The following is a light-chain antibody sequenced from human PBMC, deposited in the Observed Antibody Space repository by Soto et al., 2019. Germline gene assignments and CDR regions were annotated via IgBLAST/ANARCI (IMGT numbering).Light chain of an antibody. Sequence: AIQLIQSPSSLSASVGDRVTITCRASQGISSALAWYQQKPGKSPNLLIYDVSSLESGVPSRFSGSGSGTDFTLTISSLQPEDFATYYCQQFNTYPALNCGGGTRVDIK. CDR3: QQFNTYPALN. V-gene: IGKV1-13*02. CDR2: DVS. CDR1: QGISSA. J-gene: IGKJ4*01.